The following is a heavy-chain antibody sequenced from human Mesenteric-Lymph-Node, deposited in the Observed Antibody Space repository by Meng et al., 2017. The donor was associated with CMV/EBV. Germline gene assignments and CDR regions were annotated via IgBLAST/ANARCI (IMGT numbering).Heavy chain of an antibody. CDR3: APQRGTRDY. V-gene: IGHV4-34*01. CDR1: GGSISSYY. Sequence: SETLSLTCSVSGGSISSYYWSWIRQPPGKGLEWIGEINHSGSTNYNPSLKSRVTISIDTSKNQFSLKLSSVTAADTAVYYCAPQRGTRDYWGQGTLVTVSS. CDR2: INHSGST. J-gene: IGHJ4*02. D-gene: IGHD1-1*01.